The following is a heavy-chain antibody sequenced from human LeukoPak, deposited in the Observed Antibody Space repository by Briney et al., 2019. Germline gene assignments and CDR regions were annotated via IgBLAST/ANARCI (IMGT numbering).Heavy chain of an antibody. CDR1: GFTFSSYW. CDR3: ARETSSGWYDAFDI. V-gene: IGHV3-7*01. J-gene: IGHJ3*02. CDR2: IKEDGGAK. D-gene: IGHD6-19*01. Sequence: PGGSLRLSCAASGFTFSSYWMDWVRQAPGKGLEWVANIKEDGGAKNYVDSVKGRFTISRDNAKDSVYLQMNSLRAEDTAVYYCARETSSGWYDAFDIWGQGTMVTVSS.